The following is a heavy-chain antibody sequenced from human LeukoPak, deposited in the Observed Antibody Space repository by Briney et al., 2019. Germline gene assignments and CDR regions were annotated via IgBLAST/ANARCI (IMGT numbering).Heavy chain of an antibody. CDR1: GGTISNYY. Sequence: SETLSLTCTASGGTISNYYWSWIRQPPGKGLEWIGYIYYSGRTNYNPSLKSRVTISMDTSKNHFSLTLSSVTAADTALYYCARGAERLTATPFDYWGQGTLITVSS. D-gene: IGHD2-21*02. CDR3: ARGAERLTATPFDY. CDR2: IYYSGRT. J-gene: IGHJ4*02. V-gene: IGHV4-59*01.